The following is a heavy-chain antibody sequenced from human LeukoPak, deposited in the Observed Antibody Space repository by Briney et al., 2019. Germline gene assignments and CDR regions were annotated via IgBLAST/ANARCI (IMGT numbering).Heavy chain of an antibody. J-gene: IGHJ4*02. CDR2: IYYSAST. Sequence: SETLSLTCTVSGGSVFSGGYYWSWIRQHPGKGLEWIGYIYYSASTYYKPSLKSRVTISIDTSRAQFSLKLSSVTAADTAVYYCARGPLGASFVDCWGQGTLVTVSS. CDR1: GGSVFSGGYY. V-gene: IGHV4-31*03. D-gene: IGHD1-26*01. CDR3: ARGPLGASFVDC.